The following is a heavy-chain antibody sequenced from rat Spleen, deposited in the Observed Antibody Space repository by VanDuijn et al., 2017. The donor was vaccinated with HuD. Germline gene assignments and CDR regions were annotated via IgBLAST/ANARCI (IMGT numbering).Heavy chain of an antibody. CDR2: IWGDGST. D-gene: IGHD1-2*01. CDR1: GFSLISNS. Sequence: QVQLKESGPGLVQPSQTLSLTCTVSGFSLISNSVHWIRQPPGKGLEWMGGIWGDGSTDYNSVLKSRLSISRDTSKSQVYLKMNSLQTEDTATYYCARGDHSSPYYFDYWGQGVMVTVSS. V-gene: IGHV2-1*01. J-gene: IGHJ2*01. CDR3: ARGDHSSPYYFDY.